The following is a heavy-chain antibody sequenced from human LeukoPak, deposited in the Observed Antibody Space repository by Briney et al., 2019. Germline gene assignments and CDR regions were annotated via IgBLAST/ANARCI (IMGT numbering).Heavy chain of an antibody. CDR1: GFTFSYYW. J-gene: IGHJ3*02. CDR2: INSKTDGGTT. V-gene: IGHV3-15*01. Sequence: PGGSLRLSCAASGFTFSYYWMSWVRQAPGKGLEWVGRINSKTDGGTTDYAAPVKGRFTISRDDSKNTLYLQMNSLKTEDTAVYYCTTDMAVAADRWAFDTWGQGTMVTVSS. CDR3: TTDMAVAADRWAFDT. D-gene: IGHD6-19*01.